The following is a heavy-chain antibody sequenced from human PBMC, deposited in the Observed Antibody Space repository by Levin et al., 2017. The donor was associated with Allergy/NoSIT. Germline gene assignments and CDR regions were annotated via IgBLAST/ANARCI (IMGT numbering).Heavy chain of an antibody. J-gene: IGHJ6*02. Sequence: GESLKISCKASGYTFTSYGISWVRQAPGQGLEWMGWISAYNGNTNYAQKLQGRVTMTTDTSTSTAYMELRSLRSDDTAVYYCARDLEGDFWSGYYSYYHYYGMDVWGQGTTVTVSS. CDR1: GYTFTSYG. D-gene: IGHD3-3*01. V-gene: IGHV1-18*01. CDR2: ISAYNGNT. CDR3: ARDLEGDFWSGYYSYYHYYGMDV.